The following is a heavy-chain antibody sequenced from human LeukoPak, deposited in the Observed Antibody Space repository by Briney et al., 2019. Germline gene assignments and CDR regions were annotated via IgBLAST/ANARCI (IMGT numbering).Heavy chain of an antibody. J-gene: IGHJ6*03. D-gene: IGHD2-2*02. CDR2: IIPIFGAA. CDR3: ARSAGPVIVPAAIGASGYYYYMDV. Sequence: GASVKVSCKAPGGTFSSYAISWVRQAPGQGLKWMGGIIPIFGAANYAQKFQGRVTINTDESTSAAYMELSSLRSDDSAVYYCARSAGPVIVPAAIGASGYYYYMDVWDKGTTVTVSS. V-gene: IGHV1-69*05. CDR1: GGTFSSYA.